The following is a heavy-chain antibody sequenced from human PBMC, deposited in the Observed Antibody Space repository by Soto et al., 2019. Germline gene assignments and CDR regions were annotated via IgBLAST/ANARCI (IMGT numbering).Heavy chain of an antibody. V-gene: IGHV4-34*01. CDR3: ARGGMGGWYPSYY. D-gene: IGHD6-19*01. Sequence: LSLTCAVYGGSFSGYYWSWIRQPPGKGLEWIGEINHSGSTNYNPSLKSRVTISGDTSKNQFSLKLSSVTAADTAVYYCARGGMGGWYPSYYWGQGTLVTVSS. CDR2: INHSGST. CDR1: GGSFSGYY. J-gene: IGHJ4*02.